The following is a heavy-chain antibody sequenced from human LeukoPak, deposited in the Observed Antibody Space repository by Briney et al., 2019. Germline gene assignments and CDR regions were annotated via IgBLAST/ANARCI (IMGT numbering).Heavy chain of an antibody. CDR3: TRDIGDFVSDF. V-gene: IGHV4-39*02. CDR1: GGSISSSRYY. CDR2: ISYSGST. D-gene: IGHD2-21*02. Sequence: SETLSLTCTVSGGSISSSRYYWGWIRQPPGKGLEWIGSISYSGSTYYNPSLKSRVTISVDTSKNQFSLKLSSVTAADSAVYCCTRDIGDFVSDFWGQGTLVTVSS. J-gene: IGHJ4*02.